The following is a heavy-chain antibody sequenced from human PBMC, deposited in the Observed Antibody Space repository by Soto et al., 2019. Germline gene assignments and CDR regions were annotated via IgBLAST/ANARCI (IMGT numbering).Heavy chain of an antibody. Sequence: PGGSLRLSCAASGFTFSSYWMSWVRQAPGKGLEWVANIKQDGSEKYYVDSVKGRFTISRDNAKNSLYLQMNSLRAEDTAVYYCARDDTGGYILTQYYYYYGMHVWGQGATVTVSS. D-gene: IGHD3-16*02. J-gene: IGHJ6*02. CDR2: IKQDGSEK. CDR1: GFTFSSYW. CDR3: ARDDTGGYILTQYYYYYGMHV. V-gene: IGHV3-7*03.